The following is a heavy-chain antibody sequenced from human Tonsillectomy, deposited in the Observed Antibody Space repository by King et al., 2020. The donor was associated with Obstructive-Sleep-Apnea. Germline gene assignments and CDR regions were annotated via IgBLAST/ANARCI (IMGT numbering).Heavy chain of an antibody. J-gene: IGHJ4*02. CDR2: ISHEGSNK. CDR1: GFTFSSYA. CDR3: ARSRYYYDSSGYCADY. V-gene: IGHV3-30*04. D-gene: IGHD3-22*01. Sequence: QLVQSGGGVVQPGRSLRLSCAASGFTFSSYAMHWVRQAPGKGLEGVAAISHEGSNKYYSDSVKGRFTISRENSKNTLYLQINSLRAEDTAVYYCARSRYYYDSSGYCADYWGQGTLVTVSS.